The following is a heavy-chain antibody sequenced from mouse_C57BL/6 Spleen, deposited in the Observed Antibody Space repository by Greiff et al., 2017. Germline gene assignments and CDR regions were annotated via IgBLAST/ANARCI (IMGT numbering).Heavy chain of an antibody. CDR1: GFTFSDSG. CDR2: ISSGSSTI. CDR3: ASITTVVATGFDY. D-gene: IGHD1-1*01. Sequence: EVKLMESGGGLVKPGGSLKLSCAASGFTFSDSGLHWVRPAPEKGLEWVAYISSGSSTIYYADTVKGRVTISRDNAKNTLFLQMTSLRSEDTALYYCASITTVVATGFDYWGQGTTLTVSS. V-gene: IGHV5-17*01. J-gene: IGHJ2*01.